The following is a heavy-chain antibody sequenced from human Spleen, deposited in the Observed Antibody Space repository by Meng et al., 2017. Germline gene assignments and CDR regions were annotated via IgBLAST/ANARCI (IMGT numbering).Heavy chain of an antibody. J-gene: IGHJ4*02. Sequence: GESLKISCAASGFTFSSYAMHWVRQAPGKGLEWVAVISYDGSNKYYADSVKGRFTISRDNSKNTLYLQMNSLRAEDTAVYYCAKTPWIQLWLLICWGQGTLVTVSS. CDR1: GFTFSSYA. V-gene: IGHV3-30*04. CDR2: ISYDGSNK. D-gene: IGHD5-18*01. CDR3: AKTPWIQLWLLIC.